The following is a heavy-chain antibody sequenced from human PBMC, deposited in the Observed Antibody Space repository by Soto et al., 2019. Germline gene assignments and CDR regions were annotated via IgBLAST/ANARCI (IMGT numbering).Heavy chain of an antibody. Sequence: SETLSLTCTVSCGSVSSGSYYWSWIRQPPGKGLEWIGYIYYSGSTNYNPSLKSRVTISVDTSKNQFSLKLSSVTAADTAVYYCARGNYYDSSGYYPPYFQHWGQGALVTVSA. V-gene: IGHV4-61*01. D-gene: IGHD3-22*01. CDR3: ARGNYYDSSGYYPPYFQH. CDR2: IYYSGST. CDR1: CGSVSSGSYY. J-gene: IGHJ1*01.